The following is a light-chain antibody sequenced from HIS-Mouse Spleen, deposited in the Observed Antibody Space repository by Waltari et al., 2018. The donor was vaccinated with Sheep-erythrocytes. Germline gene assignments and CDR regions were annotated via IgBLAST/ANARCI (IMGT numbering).Light chain of an antibody. J-gene: IGLJ2*01. V-gene: IGLV3-1*01. Sequence: SYELTQPPSVSVSPGQTASITCSGAKLGDKYACWYQQKPGHSPLLGIYQDSKRPSGIPERFSGSNSGNTATLTISGTQAMDEADYYCQAWDSSTVVFGGGTKLTVL. CDR2: QDS. CDR1: KLGDKY. CDR3: QAWDSSTVV.